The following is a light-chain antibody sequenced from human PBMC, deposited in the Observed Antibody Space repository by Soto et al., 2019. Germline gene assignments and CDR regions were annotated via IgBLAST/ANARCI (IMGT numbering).Light chain of an antibody. Sequence: QSVLTQPASVSGSPGQSITISCTGTSSDLGGYNYVSWYQQHPGKAPKLMIYEVSNRPSGVSNRFSGSKSGNTASLTISGLQAEDEADYYCTSFTSSSTWVFGGGTK. V-gene: IGLV2-14*01. CDR2: EVS. CDR3: TSFTSSSTWV. CDR1: SSDLGGYNY. J-gene: IGLJ3*02.